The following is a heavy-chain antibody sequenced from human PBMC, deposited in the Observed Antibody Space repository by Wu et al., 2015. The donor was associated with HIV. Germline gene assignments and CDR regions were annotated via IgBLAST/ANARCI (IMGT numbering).Heavy chain of an antibody. CDR3: AGGSLASGWSTGVAFDL. Sequence: QVQLVQSGAEMKKPGSSVKVSCKPSGGTFSNYAISWVRQAPGQGLEWMGGIIFMFGTANYAQKFQGRVTISTDESTSIAYMELRRLRSEDTAVYYCAGGSLASGWSTGVAFDLWGQGTMVSVSS. V-gene: IGHV1-69*05. CDR1: GGTFSNYA. D-gene: IGHD6-19*01. CDR2: IIFMFGTA. J-gene: IGHJ3*01.